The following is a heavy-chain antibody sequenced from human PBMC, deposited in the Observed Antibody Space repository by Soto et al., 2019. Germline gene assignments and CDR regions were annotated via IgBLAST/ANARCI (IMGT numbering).Heavy chain of an antibody. J-gene: IGHJ5*02. D-gene: IGHD1-26*01. CDR3: ERSGEWELPFDVFGRVVGFDP. CDR1: GYSFTSYW. Sequence: PGESLKISCKGSGYSFTSYWIGWVRQMPGKGLEWMGIIYPGDSDTRYSPSFQGQVTISADKSISTAYLQWGSLKASDTAMYYCERSGEWELPFDVFGRVVGFDPWGQGTLVTVSS. V-gene: IGHV5-51*01. CDR2: IYPGDSDT.